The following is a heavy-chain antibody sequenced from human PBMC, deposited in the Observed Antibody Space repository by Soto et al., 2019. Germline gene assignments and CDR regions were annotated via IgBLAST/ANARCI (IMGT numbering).Heavy chain of an antibody. V-gene: IGHV4-59*01. J-gene: IGHJ5*02. CDR2: IYYSGST. Sequence: SETLSLTCTVSGGSISSYYWSWIRQPPGKGLEWIGYIYYSGSTNYNPSLKSRVTISVDTSKNQFSLKLSSVTAADTAVYYCASGYYDFWSGYPNWFDPWGQGTLVTVYS. D-gene: IGHD3-3*01. CDR1: GGSISSYY. CDR3: ASGYYDFWSGYPNWFDP.